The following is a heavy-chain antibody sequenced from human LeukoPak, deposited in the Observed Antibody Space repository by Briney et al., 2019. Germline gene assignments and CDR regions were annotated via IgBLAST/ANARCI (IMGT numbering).Heavy chain of an antibody. CDR3: ATGYDSSGSLPYYFDY. Sequence: ASVKVSCKVSGYTLTELSMHWVRQAPGKGLEWMGGFDPEDGETIYAQKFQGRATMTEDTSTDTAYMELSSLRSEDTAVYYCATGYDSSGSLPYYFDYWGQGTLVTVSS. CDR2: FDPEDGET. D-gene: IGHD3-22*01. V-gene: IGHV1-24*01. CDR1: GYTLTELS. J-gene: IGHJ4*02.